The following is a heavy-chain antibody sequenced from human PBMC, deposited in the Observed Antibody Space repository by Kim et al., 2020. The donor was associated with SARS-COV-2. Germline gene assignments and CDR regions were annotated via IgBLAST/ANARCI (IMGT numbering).Heavy chain of an antibody. CDR3: VKWGHDNYSYYDYAMDV. J-gene: IGHJ6*02. D-gene: IGHD3-16*01. Sequence: GGSLRLSCAASGFTFSSYAMSWVRQAPGKGLEWVSGISGSGGNTYYADSVKGRFTISRDNSKNTLYLQMNSLRAEDTAVYYCVKWGHDNYSYYDYAMDVWGQGTTVTVSS. V-gene: IGHV3-23*01. CDR2: ISGSGGNT. CDR1: GFTFSSYA.